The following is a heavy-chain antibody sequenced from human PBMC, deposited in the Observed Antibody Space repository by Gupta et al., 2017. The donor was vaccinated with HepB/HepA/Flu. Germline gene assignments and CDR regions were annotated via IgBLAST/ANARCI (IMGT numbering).Heavy chain of an antibody. CDR1: GGSISSSSYY. V-gene: IGHV4-39*01. D-gene: IGHD5-12*01. Sequence: QLQLQESGPGLVKPSETLSLTCTVSGGSISSSSYYWGWIRQPPGKGLEWIGSIYYSGSTYYNPSLKSRVTISVDTSKNQFSLKLSSVTAADTAVYYCARAPRGYSGYDYIPVGFDYWGQGTLVTVSS. CDR3: ARAPRGYSGYDYIPVGFDY. CDR2: IYYSGST. J-gene: IGHJ4*02.